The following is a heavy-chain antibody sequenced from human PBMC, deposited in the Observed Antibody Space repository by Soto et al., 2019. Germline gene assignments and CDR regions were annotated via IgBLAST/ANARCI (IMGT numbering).Heavy chain of an antibody. Sequence: GPEAKKPGASVTVSCQALGNAFSGHGISWVRQAPGQGLEWMGWINVYKGSTNYPWKFQDRVTMTTYTSTRTVYMELRSLTSDDTVIYYCGRDGDQWDQRYLDYWGQGTLITVHS. CDR2: INVYKGST. D-gene: IGHD1-26*01. V-gene: IGHV1-18*01. CDR1: GNAFSGHG. CDR3: GRDGDQWDQRYLDY. J-gene: IGHJ4*02.